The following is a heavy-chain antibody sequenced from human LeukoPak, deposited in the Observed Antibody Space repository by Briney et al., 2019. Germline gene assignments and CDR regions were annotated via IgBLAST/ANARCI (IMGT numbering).Heavy chain of an antibody. V-gene: IGHV3-21*01. J-gene: IGHJ4*02. CDR2: ISSSSSYI. CDR1: GFTFSSYS. CDR3: ARDRGQWLVAWDY. D-gene: IGHD6-19*01. Sequence: GGSLRLSCAASGFTFSSYSMNWVRQAPGKGLEWASSISSSSSYIYYADSVKGRFTISRDNAKNSLYLQMNSLRAEDTAVYYCARDRGQWLVAWDYWGQGTLVTVSS.